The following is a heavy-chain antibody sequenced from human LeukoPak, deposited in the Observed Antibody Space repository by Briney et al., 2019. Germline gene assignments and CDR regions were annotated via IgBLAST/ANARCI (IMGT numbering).Heavy chain of an antibody. D-gene: IGHD3-22*01. V-gene: IGHV1-69*05. CDR3: ARVHYYDSSGYYWLLGFDY. CDR2: IIPIFGTA. J-gene: IGHJ4*02. Sequence: EASVKVSCKASGGTFSSYAISWVRHAPGQGLDWMGGIIPIFGTANYAQKFQGRGTITTDESTSTAYMELSSLRSEDTAVYYCARVHYYDSSGYYWLLGFDYWGQGTLVTVSS. CDR1: GGTFSSYA.